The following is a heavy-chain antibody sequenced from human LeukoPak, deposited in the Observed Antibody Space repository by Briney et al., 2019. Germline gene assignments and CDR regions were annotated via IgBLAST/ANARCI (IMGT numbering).Heavy chain of an antibody. CDR1: GFTFSSDW. CDR3: AREGWDLNALDI. V-gene: IGHV3-7*01. CDR2: IKPDEGEK. J-gene: IGHJ3*02. D-gene: IGHD1-26*01. Sequence: GGSLRLSCAASGFTFSSDWMIWVRQAPGKGLEWVANIKPDEGEKYYVDSVKGRFTVSRDNAKNTLYLQMNSLRAEDTAVYYCAREGWDLNALDIWGQGTMVTVSP.